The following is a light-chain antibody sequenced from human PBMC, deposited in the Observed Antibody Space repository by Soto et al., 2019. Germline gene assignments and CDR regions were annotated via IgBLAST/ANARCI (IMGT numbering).Light chain of an antibody. V-gene: IGLV1-40*01. CDR2: ADN. J-gene: IGLJ2*01. CDR3: QSYDTSLSGVI. Sequence: QSVLTQTPSVSGAPGQTITMSCTGSSCNIGAGYDVHWYQQLPGAAPRLLIYADNNRPSGVPDRFSASNSGTSASLAITGLQGEDEAVYYCQSYDTSLSGVIFGAGTKLTVL. CDR1: SCNIGAGYD.